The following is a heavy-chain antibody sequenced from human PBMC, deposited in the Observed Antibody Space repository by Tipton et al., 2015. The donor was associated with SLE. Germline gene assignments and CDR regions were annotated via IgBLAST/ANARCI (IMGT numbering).Heavy chain of an antibody. V-gene: IGHV4-59*01. CDR3: AGGTGTTSGDWFDY. CDR1: GGSISSYY. Sequence: LRLSCTVSGGSISSYYWSWIRQPPGKGLEWIGYIYYSGSTNYNPSLKSRVTISVDTSKSQFSLKLSSVTAADTAVYYCAGGTGTTSGDWFDYWGQGTLVTVSS. J-gene: IGHJ4*02. CDR2: IYYSGST. D-gene: IGHD1-1*01.